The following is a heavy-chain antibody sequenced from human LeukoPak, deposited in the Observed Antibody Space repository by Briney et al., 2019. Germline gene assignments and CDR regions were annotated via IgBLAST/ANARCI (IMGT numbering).Heavy chain of an antibody. V-gene: IGHV1-2*02. CDR2: INPNSGGT. Sequence: ASVKVSCKASGYTFTGYYMHWVRQAPGQGLEWMGWINPNSGGTNYAQKFQGRVTMTRDTSISTAYMELSRLRSDDTAVYYCARGCLRGRAVAGTGKRLGYWGQGTLVTVSS. CDR3: ARGCLRGRAVAGTGKRLGY. CDR1: GYTFTGYY. J-gene: IGHJ4*02. D-gene: IGHD6-19*01.